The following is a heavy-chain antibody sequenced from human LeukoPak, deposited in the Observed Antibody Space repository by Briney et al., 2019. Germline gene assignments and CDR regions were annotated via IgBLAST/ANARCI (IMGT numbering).Heavy chain of an antibody. J-gene: IGHJ4*02. Sequence: PSETLSLTCTVSGGPISSGDYYWSWIRQPPGKGLEWIGYIYYSGNTYYNPSLKSRLTISVDTSKNQFSLKLSAVTAADTAVYYCARAAWNSKGVDFWGQGTLVTVSS. D-gene: IGHD1-7*01. CDR3: ARAAWNSKGVDF. CDR2: IYYSGNT. V-gene: IGHV4-30-4*08. CDR1: GGPISSGDYY.